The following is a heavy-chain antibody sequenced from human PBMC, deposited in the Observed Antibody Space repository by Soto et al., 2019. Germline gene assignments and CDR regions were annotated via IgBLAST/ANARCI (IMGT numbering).Heavy chain of an antibody. Sequence: GGSLRLSCAASGFTFSSYAMSWVRQAPGKGLEWVSAISGSGGSTYYADSVKGRFTISRDNSKNTLYLQMNSLRAEDTAVYFCAKDLVLTGWTWGVGDGNAFDVWGQGTMVTVSS. CDR1: GFTFSSYA. V-gene: IGHV3-23*01. CDR3: AKDLVLTGWTWGVGDGNAFDV. J-gene: IGHJ3*01. CDR2: ISGSGGST. D-gene: IGHD3-10*01.